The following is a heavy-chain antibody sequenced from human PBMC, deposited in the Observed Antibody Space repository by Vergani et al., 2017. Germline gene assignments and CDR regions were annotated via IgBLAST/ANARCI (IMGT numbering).Heavy chain of an antibody. Sequence: EVQLVQSGAEVKKPGESLKISCKCSRYSFTSYWIGWVRQMPGKGLEWMGIIYPGDSEVKSNPTFRGQVIFSVDTSVNTAYLQWRSLQASDTATYFCASGGHGSENGGALQLWGQGTNITVSS. V-gene: IGHV5-51*01. CDR1: RYSFTSYW. CDR2: IYPGDSEV. J-gene: IGHJ3*01. D-gene: IGHD3-10*01. CDR3: ASGGHGSENGGALQL.